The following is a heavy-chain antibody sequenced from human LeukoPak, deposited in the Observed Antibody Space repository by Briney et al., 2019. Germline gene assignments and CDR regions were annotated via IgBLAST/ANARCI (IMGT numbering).Heavy chain of an antibody. V-gene: IGHV2-5*02. J-gene: IGHJ5*01. CDR2: IYWDDDK. CDR3: AHLIVVVAAATFAFDS. CDR1: GLSLSTSGVG. D-gene: IGHD2-2*01. Sequence: SGPTLVKPTQTLTLTCTFSGLSLSTSGVGVGWIRQPPGKALESLALIYWDDDKRYSPSLKSRLTITKDTPENKVVLTMTSMDPGDTATYYCAHLIVVVAAATFAFDSWGQGTLVTVSS.